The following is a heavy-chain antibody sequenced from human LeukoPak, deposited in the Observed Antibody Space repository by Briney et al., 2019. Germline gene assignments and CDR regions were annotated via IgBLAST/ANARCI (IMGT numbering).Heavy chain of an antibody. CDR2: IKSKTDGGTT. J-gene: IGHJ4*02. D-gene: IGHD3-22*01. Sequence: GGSLRLSCAASGFTFSSYAMSWVRQAPGKGLEWVGRIKSKTDGGTTDYAAPVKGRFTISRDDSKNTLYLQMNSLKTEDTAVYYCTTGDDSSGYYQDYWGQGTLVTVSS. CDR3: TTGDDSSGYYQDY. CDR1: GFTFSSYA. V-gene: IGHV3-15*01.